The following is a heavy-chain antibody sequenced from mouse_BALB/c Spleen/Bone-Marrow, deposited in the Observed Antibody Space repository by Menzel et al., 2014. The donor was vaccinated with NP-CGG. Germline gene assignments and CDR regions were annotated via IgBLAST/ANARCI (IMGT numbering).Heavy chain of an antibody. CDR2: ISSGGSYT. D-gene: IGHD2-2*01. CDR3: ARRRGYDYFDY. J-gene: IGHJ2*01. V-gene: IGHV5-6*02. Sequence: EVKLVESGGDLVKPGGSLKLSCAASGFTFSSYGMSWVRQIPDKRLEWVATISSGGSYTFYPDSVKGRYTISRDNAKNTLNLQMTSLKSEDTAMYYCARRRGYDYFDYWGQGTTLTVSS. CDR1: GFTFSSYG.